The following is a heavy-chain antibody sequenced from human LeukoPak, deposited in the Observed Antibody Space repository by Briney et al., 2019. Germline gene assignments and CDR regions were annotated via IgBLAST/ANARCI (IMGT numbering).Heavy chain of an antibody. D-gene: IGHD3-10*01. J-gene: IGHJ6*02. CDR2: MYYSGGT. V-gene: IGHV4-31*03. CDR3: VRGFDYYGIDV. Sequence: SQTLSLTCTVSGGSISSGGYYWSWIRQHPGKGLEWIAYMYYSGGTYYNPSLKSRVTISVDTSKNQFSLKLTSVTAADTAVYYCVRGFDYYGIDVWGRGTTVTVSS. CDR1: GGSISSGGYY.